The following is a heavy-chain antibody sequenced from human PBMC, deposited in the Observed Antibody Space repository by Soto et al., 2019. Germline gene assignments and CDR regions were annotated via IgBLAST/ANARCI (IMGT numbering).Heavy chain of an antibody. CDR1: GFTFSSYA. CDR2: ISGSGGSR. V-gene: IGHV3-23*01. D-gene: IGHD2-2*01. J-gene: IGHJ6*03. Sequence: GGSLRLSCAASGFTFSSYAMSWVRQAPGEGLEWVSGISGSGGSRFYADSVKGQFTISRDNSKNTLYLQMNSLRAEDTAVYYCAKSGGPAASTGYQYYHMDVWGKGTTVTVSS. CDR3: AKSGGPAASTGYQYYHMDV.